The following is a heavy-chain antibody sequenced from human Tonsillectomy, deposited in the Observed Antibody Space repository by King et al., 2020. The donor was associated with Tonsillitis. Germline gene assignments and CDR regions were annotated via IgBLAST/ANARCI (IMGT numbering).Heavy chain of an antibody. CDR3: ARGGRDSGSPGRVDY. Sequence: VQLQESGPGLVKPSETLSLTCTVSGGSISSYYWNWIRQPPGKELEWSGYIYYSGSTNYNPSLKSRVTISVDTSHNQFSLKLTSVTSVDTAVYYCARGGRDSGSPGRVDYWGQGTLVTVSS. CDR2: IYYSGST. J-gene: IGHJ4*02. V-gene: IGHV4-59*01. D-gene: IGHD1-26*01. CDR1: GGSISSYY.